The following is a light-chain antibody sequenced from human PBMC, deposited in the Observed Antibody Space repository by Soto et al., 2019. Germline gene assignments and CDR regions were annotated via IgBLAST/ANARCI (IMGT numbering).Light chain of an antibody. CDR2: DDT. J-gene: IGLJ3*02. V-gene: IGLV2-23*01. Sequence: QSVLTQPASVSGSPGQSITISCTGTSSDVGTYKPVSWYQQYPGKAPKVTIYDDTKRPSGVSSRFSGSKSGNTASLTISGLQAEDEADYYCCSFAGSSTSFGGGTK. CDR3: CSFAGSSTS. CDR1: SSDVGTYKP.